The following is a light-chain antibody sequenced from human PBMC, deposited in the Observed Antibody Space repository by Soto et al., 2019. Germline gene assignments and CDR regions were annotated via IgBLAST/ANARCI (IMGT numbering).Light chain of an antibody. CDR3: SSYTSSTTDV. CDR1: SSDVGGYNY. J-gene: IGLJ1*01. V-gene: IGLV2-14*01. CDR2: DVS. Sequence: QTVVTQPASVSGSPGQSITISCTGTSSDVGGYNYVSWYQQHPGKAPKLMIYDVSIRPSGVSHRFSGSKSGNTASLTISGLQAEDEADYYCSSYTSSTTDVFGTGTKVTVL.